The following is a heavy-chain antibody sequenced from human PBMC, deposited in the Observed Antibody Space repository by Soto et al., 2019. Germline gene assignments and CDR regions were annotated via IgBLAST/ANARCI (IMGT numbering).Heavy chain of an antibody. D-gene: IGHD4-17*01. Sequence: QVQLVQSGAEVKKPGSSVKVSCKASGGTFSPYGMNWVRQAPGQGLEWMGSIIPLYGTTNYAQTFQGRVTITADESTSTGYMDLRSLRSEDTAIYYCARGPRATVTSLDPWGQGTRVTVSS. J-gene: IGHJ5*02. CDR3: ARGPRATVTSLDP. CDR1: GGTFSPYG. V-gene: IGHV1-69*18. CDR2: IIPLYGTT.